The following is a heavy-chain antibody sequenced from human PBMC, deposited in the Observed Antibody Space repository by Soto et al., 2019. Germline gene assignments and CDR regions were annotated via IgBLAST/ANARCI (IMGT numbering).Heavy chain of an antibody. CDR1: GFTFSSYA. Sequence: GGSLRLSCAASGFTFSSYAMSWVRQAPGKGLEWVSAISGSGGSTYYADSVKGRFTISRDNSKNTLYLQMNSLRAEDTFVYYCAKGVTLAQYWSGGSCYSGLWGAFDIWGQGTMVTVSS. CDR3: AKGVTLAQYWSGGSCYSGLWGAFDI. D-gene: IGHD2-15*01. J-gene: IGHJ3*02. V-gene: IGHV3-23*01. CDR2: ISGSGGST.